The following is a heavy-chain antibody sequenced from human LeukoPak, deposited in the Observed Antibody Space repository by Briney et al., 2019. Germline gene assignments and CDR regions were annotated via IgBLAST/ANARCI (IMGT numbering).Heavy chain of an antibody. CDR3: ARGPRDTSGWWGWFDT. D-gene: IGHD6-19*01. J-gene: IGHJ5*02. CDR1: GGSFSGYY. Sequence: SETLSLTCAVYGGSFSGYYWSWIRQPPGKGLEWIGEINHSGGTNYNPSLKSRVTLTVDTSKNQFSLNLSSVTAADTAVYYCARGPRDTSGWWGWFDTWGQGSLVSVSS. V-gene: IGHV4-34*01. CDR2: INHSGGT.